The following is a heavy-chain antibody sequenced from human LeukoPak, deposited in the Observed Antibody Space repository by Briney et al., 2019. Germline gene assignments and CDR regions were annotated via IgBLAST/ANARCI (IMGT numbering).Heavy chain of an antibody. Sequence: ASVKVSCKASGYTFTTYDINWVQQATGQGLGWMGWMNPNSGNTGYTQKFQGRVTMTRNTSISTAYMELSSLRSEDTAVYYCARGRGSGHKENWFDPWGQGTLVTVSS. CDR3: ARGRGSGHKENWFDP. J-gene: IGHJ5*02. CDR1: GYTFTTYD. V-gene: IGHV1-8*01. CDR2: MNPNSGNT. D-gene: IGHD6-19*01.